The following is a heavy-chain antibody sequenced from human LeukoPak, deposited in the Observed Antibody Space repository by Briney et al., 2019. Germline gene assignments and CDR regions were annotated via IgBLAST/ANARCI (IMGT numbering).Heavy chain of an antibody. J-gene: IGHJ4*02. Sequence: GGSLRLSCAASGFIFSSYGMQWVRQAPGKGLEWVAVISYDGSNKYYADSVKGRFTISRDNSKNTLYLQMNGLRAEDTAVYYCAKGLTYYYDSSGYLNYWGQGTLVTVSS. D-gene: IGHD3-22*01. CDR3: AKGLTYYYDSSGYLNY. V-gene: IGHV3-30*18. CDR2: ISYDGSNK. CDR1: GFIFSSYG.